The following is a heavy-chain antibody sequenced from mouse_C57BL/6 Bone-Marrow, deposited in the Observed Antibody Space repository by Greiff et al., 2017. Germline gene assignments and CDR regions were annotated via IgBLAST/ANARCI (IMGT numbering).Heavy chain of an antibody. V-gene: IGHV1-82*01. Sequence: VQLQQSGPELVKPGASVKISCKASGYAFSSSWMNWVKQRPGKGLEWIGRIYPGDGDTNYKGKFKGKATLTADKSSSTAYMQLSSLTSEDSAVYFCARSSRGYWGQGTTLTVSS. CDR1: GYAFSSSW. CDR2: IYPGDGDT. J-gene: IGHJ2*01. CDR3: ARSSRGY.